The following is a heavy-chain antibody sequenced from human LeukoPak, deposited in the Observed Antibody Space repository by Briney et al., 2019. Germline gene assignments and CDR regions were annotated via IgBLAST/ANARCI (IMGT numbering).Heavy chain of an antibody. D-gene: IGHD3-9*01. V-gene: IGHV3-21*01. CDR2: ISSSSSYI. CDR1: GFTFSSYS. J-gene: IGHJ4*02. Sequence: PGRSLRLSCAASGFTFSSYSMNWVRQAPGKGLEWVSSISSSSSYIYYADSVKGRFTISRDNAKTSLYLQMNSLRAEDTAVYYCSRATSYDILTGYSDYWGQGTLVTVSS. CDR3: SRATSYDILTGYSDY.